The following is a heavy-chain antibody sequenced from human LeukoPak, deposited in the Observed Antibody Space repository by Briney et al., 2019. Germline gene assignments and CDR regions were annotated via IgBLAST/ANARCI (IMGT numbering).Heavy chain of an antibody. CDR2: INPNSGGT. V-gene: IGHV1-2*02. CDR3: ARGGRTNYDFWSGYYPDDY. CDR1: GYTFTGYY. Sequence: ASVKVSCKASGYTFTGYYMHWVRQAPGQGLEWMGWINPNSGGTNSAQKFQDRVTLTRDTSINTAYVELSGLRSDDTAVYYCARGGRTNYDFWSGYYPDDYWGQGTLVTVSS. J-gene: IGHJ4*02. D-gene: IGHD3-3*01.